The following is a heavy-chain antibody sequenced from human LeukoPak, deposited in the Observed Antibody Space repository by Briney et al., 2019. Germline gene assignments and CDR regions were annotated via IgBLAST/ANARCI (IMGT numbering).Heavy chain of an antibody. J-gene: IGHJ6*02. CDR2: IHYSGGIT. D-gene: IGHD3-10*01. Sequence: SETLSLTCTVSGGSISSYYWSWIRQPPGKGLEWIGYIHYSGGITYYNPSLKSRVTISVDTSKNQFSLSLSSVTAADTAVYYCAREPVSGPPPFTVWGQGTTVTVSS. V-gene: IGHV4-59*12. CDR3: AREPVSGPPPFTV. CDR1: GGSISSYY.